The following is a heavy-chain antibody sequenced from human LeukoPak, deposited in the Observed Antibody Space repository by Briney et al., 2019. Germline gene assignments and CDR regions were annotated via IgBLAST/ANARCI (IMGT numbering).Heavy chain of an antibody. CDR3: ARGRRLRGVASRPLYYYYYMDV. Sequence: ASVKLSCKASGYTFNTFDINWVRQATGQGPEWMGWVNPYNDKTVYAPKLQGRVSISSNNSINTAYMEFSGLKSDDTAGYYCARGRRLRGVASRPLYYYYYMDVWGGGTTVTVSS. CDR2: VNPYNDKT. CDR1: GYTFNTFD. D-gene: IGHD3-10*01. V-gene: IGHV1-8*03. J-gene: IGHJ6*03.